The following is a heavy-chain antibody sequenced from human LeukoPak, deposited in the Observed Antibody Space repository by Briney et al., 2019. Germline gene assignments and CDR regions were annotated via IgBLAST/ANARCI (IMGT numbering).Heavy chain of an antibody. J-gene: IGHJ3*02. CDR3: ARDSKTSYDYVWGSYRMTDAFDI. D-gene: IGHD3-16*02. CDR2: IIPIFGTA. Sequence: SVKVSCKASGGTFSSYAISWVRQAPGQGLKWMGGIIPIFGTANYAQKFQGRVTITADQSTSTAYMELSSLRSEDTAVYYCARDSKTSYDYVWGSYRMTDAFDIWGRGTMVTVSS. CDR1: GGTFSSYA. V-gene: IGHV1-69*01.